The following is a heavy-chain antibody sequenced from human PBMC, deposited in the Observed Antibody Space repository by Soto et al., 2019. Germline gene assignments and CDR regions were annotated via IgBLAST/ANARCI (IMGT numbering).Heavy chain of an antibody. CDR1: GGSISSGDYY. CDR3: ASKIVATPTFDY. CDR2: IYYAGST. V-gene: IGHV4-61*05. D-gene: IGHD3-22*01. J-gene: IGHJ4*02. Sequence: PSETLSLTCSVSGGSISSGDYYWSWLRQPPGRGLEWIGFIYYAGSTKYNPSLTSRVTMSVDKSKNQCSLKVNSVTAADTAVYVCASKIVATPTFDYWGQGTLVTVSS.